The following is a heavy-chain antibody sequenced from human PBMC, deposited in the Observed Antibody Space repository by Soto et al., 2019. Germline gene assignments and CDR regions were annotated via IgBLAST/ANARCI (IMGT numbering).Heavy chain of an antibody. CDR3: ARDPYPVLRGDAFDN. J-gene: IGHJ3*02. CDR2: ISYDGSNK. D-gene: IGHD3-16*01. CDR1: GFTFSSDA. V-gene: IGHV3-30-3*01. Sequence: QVQLVESGGGVVQPGRSLRLSCAASGFTFSSDAMHWVRQAPGKGLEWVAVISYDGSNKYYADSVKGRFTSSRDNSKNTLYLQMHSLRAEDTAVYYCARDPYPVLRGDAFDNWGQGTMVTVSS.